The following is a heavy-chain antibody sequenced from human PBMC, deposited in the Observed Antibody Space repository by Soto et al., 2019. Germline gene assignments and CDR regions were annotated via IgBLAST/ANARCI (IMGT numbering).Heavy chain of an antibody. Sequence: GGSLRLSCAASGFTFSSYSMNWVRQAPGKGLEWVSYISSSSSTIYYADSVKGKVTISRDNAKNPLYLQMNSLRDEDTAVYYCAREEKGAYYYGSGSYAFDIWGQGTMVTVSS. D-gene: IGHD3-10*01. CDR2: ISSSSSTI. J-gene: IGHJ3*02. CDR1: GFTFSSYS. CDR3: AREEKGAYYYGSGSYAFDI. V-gene: IGHV3-48*02.